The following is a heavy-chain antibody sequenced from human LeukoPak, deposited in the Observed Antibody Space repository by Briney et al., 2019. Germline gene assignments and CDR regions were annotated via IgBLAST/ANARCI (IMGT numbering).Heavy chain of an antibody. V-gene: IGHV3-30*18. Sequence: GGSLRLSCAASGSTFSSYGMHWVRQAPGKGLEWVSVISYDGSNKYYADSVKGRFTISRDNSKNTLYLQMNSLRAEDTAVYYCAKVRLPLGYCSSTSCYGDYYYGMDVWGQGTTVTVSS. J-gene: IGHJ6*02. CDR3: AKVRLPLGYCSSTSCYGDYYYGMDV. D-gene: IGHD2-2*01. CDR2: ISYDGSNK. CDR1: GSTFSSYG.